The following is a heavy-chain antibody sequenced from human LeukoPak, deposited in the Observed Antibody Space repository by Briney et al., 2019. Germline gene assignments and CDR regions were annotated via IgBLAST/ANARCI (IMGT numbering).Heavy chain of an antibody. J-gene: IGHJ4*02. CDR3: ARGGYSGNYNSYFDY. V-gene: IGHV1-46*01. CDR1: GYTFTNYF. D-gene: IGHD1-26*01. CDR2: INPSVGST. Sequence: ALVKVSCKASGYTFTNYFIHWVRQAPGHGLEWMGIINPSVGSTTYAQKFQGRVTMTRDTSTTTVYMELSSLRSEDTAVYYCARGGYSGNYNSYFDYWGQGTLVTVSS.